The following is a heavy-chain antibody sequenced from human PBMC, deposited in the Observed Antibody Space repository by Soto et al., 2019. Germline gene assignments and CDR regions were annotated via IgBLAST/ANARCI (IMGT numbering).Heavy chain of an antibody. V-gene: IGHV3-53*01. J-gene: IGHJ6*02. Sequence: PGWSLRLSCAASGFTVSSNYMSWVRQAPGKGLEWVSVIYSGGSTYYADSVKGRFTISRDNSKNTLYLQMNSLRAEDTAVYYCARNMDIVVVPAALYGMDVWGQGTTVTVSS. CDR1: GFTVSSNY. CDR3: ARNMDIVVVPAALYGMDV. CDR2: IYSGGST. D-gene: IGHD2-2*03.